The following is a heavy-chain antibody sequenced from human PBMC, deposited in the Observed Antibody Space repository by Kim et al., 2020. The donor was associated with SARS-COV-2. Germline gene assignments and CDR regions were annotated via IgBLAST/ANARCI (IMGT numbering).Heavy chain of an antibody. J-gene: IGHJ4*02. CDR3: AKDSCSGGSCYLFDY. V-gene: IGHV3-23*01. Sequence: DSVKGRFTSSRDHSKNTLYLQMNSLRAEDTAVYYCAKDSCSGGSCYLFDYWGQGTLVTVSS. D-gene: IGHD2-15*01.